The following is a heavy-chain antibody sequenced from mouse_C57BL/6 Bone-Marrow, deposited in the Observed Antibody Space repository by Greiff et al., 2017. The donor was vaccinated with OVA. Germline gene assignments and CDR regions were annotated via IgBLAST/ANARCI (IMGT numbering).Heavy chain of an antibody. CDR1: GYTFTSYW. J-gene: IGHJ1*03. V-gene: IGHV1-50*01. Sequence: VKLQQPGAELVKPGASVKLSCKASGYTFTSYWMQWVKQRPGQGLEWIGEIDPSDSYTNYNQKFKGKATLTVDTSSSTAYMQLSSLTSEDSAVYYCARGTGAHWYFDVWGTGTTVTVSA. CDR2: IDPSDSYT. CDR3: ARGTGAHWYFDV. D-gene: IGHD4-1*01.